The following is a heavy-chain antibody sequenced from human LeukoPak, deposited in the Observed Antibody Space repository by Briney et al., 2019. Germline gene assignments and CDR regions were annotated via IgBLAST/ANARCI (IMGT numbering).Heavy chain of an antibody. D-gene: IGHD1-1*01. CDR3: ATTRGFDY. Sequence: PGGSLRLSCAASGFRFSNYWKSWVRQAPGKGLEWVANIKQDGSEKYYVDSVKGRFTISRDNAENSLYLQMNSLRAEDTAVYYCATTRGFDYWGQGTLVTVSS. J-gene: IGHJ4*02. V-gene: IGHV3-7*03. CDR2: IKQDGSEK. CDR1: GFRFSNYW.